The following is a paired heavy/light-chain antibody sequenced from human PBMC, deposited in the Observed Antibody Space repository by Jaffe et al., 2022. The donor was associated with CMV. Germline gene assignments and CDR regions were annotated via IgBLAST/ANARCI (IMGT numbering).Heavy chain of an antibody. V-gene: IGHV4-34*01. J-gene: IGHJ4*02. CDR2: INHSGST. CDR1: GGSFSGYY. CDR3: ARGDPGGLTYMQWLASFDY. Sequence: QVQLQQWGAGLLKPSETLSLTCAVYGGSFSGYYWSWIRQPPGKGLEWIGEINHSGSTNYNPSLKSRVTISVDTSKNQFSLKLSSVTAADTAVYYCARGDPGGLTYMQWLASFDYWGQGTLVTVSS. D-gene: IGHD6-19*01.
Light chain of an antibody. V-gene: IGKV2-28*01. Sequence: DIVMTQSPLSLPVTPGEPASISCRSSQSLLHSNGYNYLDWYLQKPGKSPQLLIYLGSNRASGVPDRFSGSGSGTDFTLKISRVEAEDVGVYYCMQALQTPQTFGQGTKLEIK. CDR1: QSLLHSNGYNY. CDR2: LGS. CDR3: MQALQTPQT. J-gene: IGKJ2*01.